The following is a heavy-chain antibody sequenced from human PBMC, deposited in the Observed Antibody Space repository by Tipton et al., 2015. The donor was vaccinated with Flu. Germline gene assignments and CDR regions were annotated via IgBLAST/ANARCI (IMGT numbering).Heavy chain of an antibody. Sequence: SLRLSCAASGFTFSNYGMHWVRQAPGKGLEWVAVLAHDGSKKYSADSVKGRFTISRDNSKNILYLQMNSLRTEDTAVYYCAKSDSSGSYYHYGMDVWGQGTTVTVSS. J-gene: IGHJ6*02. CDR3: AKSDSSGSYYHYGMDV. D-gene: IGHD1-26*01. CDR2: LAHDGSKK. CDR1: GFTFSNYG. V-gene: IGHV3-30*18.